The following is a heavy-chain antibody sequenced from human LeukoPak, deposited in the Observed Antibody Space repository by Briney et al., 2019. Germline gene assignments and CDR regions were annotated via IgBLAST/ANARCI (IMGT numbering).Heavy chain of an antibody. Sequence: PSETLSLTCTVSGGSFSNHYWSWIRQPPGKGLEWIGYIYHTGSTNYNPSLESRVTISVDTSKNQFSLKLSSVTAADTAVYYCARGNYVDWFDPWGQGTQVTVSS. V-gene: IGHV4-59*11. J-gene: IGHJ5*02. CDR3: ARGNYVDWFDP. CDR1: GGSFSNHY. CDR2: IYHTGST. D-gene: IGHD1-7*01.